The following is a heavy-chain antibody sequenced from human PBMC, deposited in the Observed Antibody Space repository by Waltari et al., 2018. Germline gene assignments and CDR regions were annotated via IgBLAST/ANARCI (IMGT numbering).Heavy chain of an antibody. CDR1: GYTFTSYD. J-gene: IGHJ6*03. V-gene: IGHV1-8*01. Sequence: QVQLVQSGAEVKKPGASVKVSCKASGYTFTSYDINWVRQATGQGREWMGWMNPNIGNTGYAQKFQGRVTMTRNTSISTAYMELRSLRSEDTAVYYCARGGVAGVYYYYYYMDVWGKGTTVTVSS. CDR3: ARGGVAGVYYYYYYMDV. CDR2: MNPNIGNT. D-gene: IGHD6-19*01.